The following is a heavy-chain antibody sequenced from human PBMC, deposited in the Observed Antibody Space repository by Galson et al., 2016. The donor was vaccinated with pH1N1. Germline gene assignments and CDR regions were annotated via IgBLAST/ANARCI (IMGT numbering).Heavy chain of an antibody. Sequence: SLRLSCAASGFSLSSYSMNWVRQAPGKGLEWVSYISRSVTNIYYAGSVKGRFTISRDTAKNSLYLQMDSLRLDDTAVYFCARDLGYAYGFYYDYYMDVWGKGTTVTVSS. CDR1: GFSLSSYS. J-gene: IGHJ6*03. CDR2: ISRSVTNI. CDR3: ARDLGYAYGFYYDYYMDV. D-gene: IGHD5-18*01. V-gene: IGHV3-48*04.